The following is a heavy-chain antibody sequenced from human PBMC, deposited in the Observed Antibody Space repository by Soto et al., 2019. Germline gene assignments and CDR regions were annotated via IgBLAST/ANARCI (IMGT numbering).Heavy chain of an antibody. D-gene: IGHD2-15*01. CDR1: GFTFSSYS. J-gene: IGHJ5*02. CDR2: ISSSSSYI. CDR3: ATSGTYCSGGSCINWFDP. V-gene: IGHV3-21*01. Sequence: GGSLRLSCAASGFTFSSYSMNWVRQAPGKGLEWVSSISSSSSYIYYADSVKGRFTISRDNAKNSLYLQMNSLRAEDTAVYYCATSGTYCSGGSCINWFDPWGQGTLVTVSS.